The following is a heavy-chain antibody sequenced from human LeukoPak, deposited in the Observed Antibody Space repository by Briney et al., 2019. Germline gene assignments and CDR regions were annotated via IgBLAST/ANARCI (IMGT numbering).Heavy chain of an antibody. V-gene: IGHV3-74*01. CDR2: INSDGSIT. Sequence: PGGSLRLSCAASGFTFSSYWMHWVRQAPGKGLVWVSFINSDGSITRYADSVKGRFTISRDNAKNTLYLQMNSLRAEDTAVYYCAKEDWRMDVWGQGTTVTVSS. CDR3: AKEDWRMDV. CDR1: GFTFSSYW. J-gene: IGHJ6*02. D-gene: IGHD2-21*01.